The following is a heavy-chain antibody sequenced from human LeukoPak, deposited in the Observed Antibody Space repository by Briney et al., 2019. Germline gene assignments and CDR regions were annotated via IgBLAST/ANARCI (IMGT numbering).Heavy chain of an antibody. CDR1: GYTFTSYA. V-gene: IGHV7-4-1*02. D-gene: IGHD6-19*01. CDR2: INTNTGNP. Sequence: ASVKVSCKSSGYTFTSYATNWVRQAPGQGLEWMGWINTNTGNPTYAQGFTGRFVFSLDTSVSTAYLQISSLKAEDTAVYYCARDQGSSAGPSLDYWGQGTLVTVSS. J-gene: IGHJ4*02. CDR3: ARDQGSSAGPSLDY.